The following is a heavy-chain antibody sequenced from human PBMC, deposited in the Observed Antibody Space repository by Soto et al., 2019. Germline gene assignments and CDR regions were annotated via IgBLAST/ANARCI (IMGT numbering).Heavy chain of an antibody. CDR3: VQSRCRGDRLQSYSSHSWYGLDG. V-gene: IGHV2-5*01. D-gene: IGHD2-21*02. J-gene: IGHJ6*02. Sequence: QITLKESGPTLVKPTQTLTLTCTFSGLSLSTTGVGVGWIRQPPGKALQWLAFIYWTDDKRYSPSPKSRLTITKDTTKSQVVLTMSNMDPVDTATYYCVQSRCRGDRLQSYSSHSWYGLDGWGQGTTVTVSS. CDR1: GLSLSTTGVG. CDR2: IYWTDDK.